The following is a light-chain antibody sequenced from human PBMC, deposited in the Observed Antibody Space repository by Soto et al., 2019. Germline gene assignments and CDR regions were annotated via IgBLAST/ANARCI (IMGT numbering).Light chain of an antibody. J-gene: IGLJ1*01. CDR1: SSDIGGYYY. CDR2: QVT. V-gene: IGLV2-14*01. CDR3: TSYSSTNTFYV. Sequence: QSVLTQPASVSGSPGQSITISCTGTSSDIGGYYYVSWYQHHPGKAPKLMIYQVTNRPSGVSHRFSGSKSGNTASLTISGLQADDEADYYCTSYSSTNTFYVFGAGTKAT.